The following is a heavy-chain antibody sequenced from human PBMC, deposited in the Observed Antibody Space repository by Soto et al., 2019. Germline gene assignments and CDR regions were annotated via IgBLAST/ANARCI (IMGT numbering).Heavy chain of an antibody. CDR3: VRGVSWSSGSVDF. CDR1: GGSFSEYY. J-gene: IGHJ4*02. V-gene: IGHV4-34*01. D-gene: IGHD6-19*01. CDR2: MHHSGRT. Sequence: QVQLQQWGAGLLKPSETLSLTCAVYGGSFSEYYWSWIRQSPGKGLEWIAEMHHSGRTNYNPARQSRVSMSLDTSKNQFSLNLTSVTAADTAVDYWVRGVSWSSGSVDFWGPGTLVTVSS.